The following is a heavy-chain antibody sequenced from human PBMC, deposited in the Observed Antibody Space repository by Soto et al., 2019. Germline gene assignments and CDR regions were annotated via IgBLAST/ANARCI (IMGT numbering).Heavy chain of an antibody. CDR1: GGSITSHNYY. Sequence: QLQVQESGPGQVKPSQTLSLTCTVSGGSITSHNYYWGWIRQPPGKGLEWIGSIYSGGNTYYNPSLRSRLTIFLDTAKNLISLKLNSVTAADSAIYYCGSGPSTTWIDNWGLGTQVSVSS. V-gene: IGHV4-39*01. J-gene: IGHJ4*02. D-gene: IGHD2-2*01. CDR2: IYSGGNT. CDR3: GSGPSTTWIDN.